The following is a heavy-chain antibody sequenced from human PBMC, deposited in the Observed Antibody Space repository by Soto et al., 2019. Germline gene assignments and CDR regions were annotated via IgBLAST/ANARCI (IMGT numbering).Heavy chain of an antibody. CDR3: VGSRPGGLIFQF. CDR2: ARNDPRARTT. CDR1: GFIFNDYH. Sequence: ETQLMESGGGVVQPGGSLRLSCVVSGFIFNDYHMEWVRQAPGKGLEWIGRARNDPRARTTEHAASVRGRFTTSRDDSQNSLDLQMNSLKIEDTAVYYCVGSRPGGLIFQFWGQGTLVTVSS. J-gene: IGHJ4*02. D-gene: IGHD3-16*01. V-gene: IGHV3-72*01.